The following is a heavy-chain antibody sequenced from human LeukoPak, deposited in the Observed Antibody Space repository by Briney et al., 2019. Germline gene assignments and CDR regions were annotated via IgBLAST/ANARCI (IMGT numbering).Heavy chain of an antibody. CDR3: ARDRALDYYDSSGYYYGFQH. V-gene: IGHV1-18*01. J-gene: IGHJ1*01. CDR1: GYTFTSYG. CDR2: ISAYNGNT. Sequence: ASVKVSCKASGYTFTSYGISWVRQAPGQGLEWMGWISAYNGNTNYAQKLQGRVTMTTDTSTSTAYMELRSLRSDDTAVYYCARDRALDYYDSSGYYYGFQHWGQGTLVTVSS. D-gene: IGHD3-22*01.